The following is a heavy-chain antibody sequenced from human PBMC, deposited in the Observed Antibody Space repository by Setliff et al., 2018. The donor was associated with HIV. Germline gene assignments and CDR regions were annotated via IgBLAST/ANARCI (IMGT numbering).Heavy chain of an antibody. J-gene: IGHJ5*02. Sequence: GGSLRLSCAASGFTFSSYAITWVRQAPGKGLEWVSAISGSGNSTFYADSVQGRFTISRDNSKNTLYLQMNSLIAEDTAVYYCAKAQWLLSHWGFDPWGQGTLVTFSS. CDR2: ISGSGNST. CDR1: GFTFSSYA. D-gene: IGHD3-3*01. V-gene: IGHV3-23*01. CDR3: AKAQWLLSHWGFDP.